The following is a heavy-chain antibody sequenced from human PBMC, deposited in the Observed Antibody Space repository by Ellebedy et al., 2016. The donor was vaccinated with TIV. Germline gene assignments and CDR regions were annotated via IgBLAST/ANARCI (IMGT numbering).Heavy chain of an antibody. V-gene: IGHV3-30*18. CDR2: ISYDGNNQ. CDR1: GFTFSRFG. D-gene: IGHD3-22*01. CDR3: AKGHYYDSHGQYSYEDY. Sequence: GESLKISCAASGFTFSRFGMHWVRQAPGKGLEWVAIISYDGNNQFYADSVKGRFTISRDNSKDTLYLQMNSLSAEDTAVYHCAKGHYYDSHGQYSYEDYWGQGTLVTVSS. J-gene: IGHJ4*02.